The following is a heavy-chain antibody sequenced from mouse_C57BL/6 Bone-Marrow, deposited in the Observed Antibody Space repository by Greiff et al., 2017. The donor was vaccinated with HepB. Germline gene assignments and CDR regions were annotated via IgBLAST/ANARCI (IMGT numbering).Heavy chain of an antibody. J-gene: IGHJ2*01. Sequence: EVKLVESGPGLVKPSQSLSLTCSVTGYSITSGYYWNWIRQFPGNKLEWMGYISYDGSNNYNPSLKNRISITRDTSKNQFFLKLNSVTTEDTATYYCARGGITPLGYLDYWGQGTTLTVSS. V-gene: IGHV3-6*01. D-gene: IGHD1-1*01. CDR1: GYSITSGYY. CDR2: ISYDGSN. CDR3: ARGGITPLGYLDY.